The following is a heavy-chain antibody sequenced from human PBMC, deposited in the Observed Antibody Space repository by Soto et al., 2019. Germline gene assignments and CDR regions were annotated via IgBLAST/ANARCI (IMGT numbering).Heavy chain of an antibody. CDR2: VSSSGTTM. CDR3: ARMGPRAARPSY. V-gene: IGHV3-11*01. D-gene: IGHD6-6*01. Sequence: QVQLAESGGGLVEPGGYLRISCGASGFTFSDYAMSWIRQSPGKGLEWVSFVSSSGTTMYFADSVKGRFTISRDNAKNSLYLQMNSLRAEDTAVYYCARMGPRAARPSYWGQGTLVTVSS. CDR1: GFTFSDYA. J-gene: IGHJ4*02.